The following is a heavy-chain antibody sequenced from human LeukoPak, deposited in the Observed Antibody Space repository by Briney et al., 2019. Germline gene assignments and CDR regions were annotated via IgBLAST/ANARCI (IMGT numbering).Heavy chain of an antibody. V-gene: IGHV3-21*01. CDR1: GFTFSSYS. Sequence: GGSLRLSCAASGFTFSSYSMNWVRQAPGKGLEWVSSISSSSNYIYCADSLKGRFIISRDNAKNSLYLQMNSLRGEDTAVYYCARDHCSGGSCLDVWGKGTTVTVSS. CDR3: ARDHCSGGSCLDV. CDR2: ISSSSNYI. D-gene: IGHD2-15*01. J-gene: IGHJ6*04.